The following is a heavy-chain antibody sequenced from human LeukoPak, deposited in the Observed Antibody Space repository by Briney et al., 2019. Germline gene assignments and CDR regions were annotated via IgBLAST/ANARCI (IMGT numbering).Heavy chain of an antibody. CDR1: GFTFSSYA. CDR3: AKRNSSGWSTYYFDY. D-gene: IGHD6-19*01. Sequence: GGSLRLSCAASGFTFSSYAMSWVRQAPGKGLEWVSAISGSGGSTYYADSVKGRFTISRDNSKNTLYLQMNSLRAEDTAVYYCAKRNSSGWSTYYFDYWGQGTLVTVSS. CDR2: ISGSGGST. V-gene: IGHV3-23*01. J-gene: IGHJ4*02.